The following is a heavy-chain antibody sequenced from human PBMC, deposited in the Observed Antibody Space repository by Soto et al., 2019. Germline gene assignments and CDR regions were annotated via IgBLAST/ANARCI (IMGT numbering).Heavy chain of an antibody. CDR2: ISYDGSNK. Sequence: QVQLVESGGGVVQPGRSLRLSCAASGFTFSSYGMHWVRQAPGKGLEWVAVISYDGSNKYYADSVKGRFTISRDNSKNTLYLQMNSLRAEDTAVYYCAKDRDQYYYYYYMDVWGKGTTVTVSS. J-gene: IGHJ6*03. D-gene: IGHD2-21*01. V-gene: IGHV3-30*18. CDR3: AKDRDQYYYYYYMDV. CDR1: GFTFSSYG.